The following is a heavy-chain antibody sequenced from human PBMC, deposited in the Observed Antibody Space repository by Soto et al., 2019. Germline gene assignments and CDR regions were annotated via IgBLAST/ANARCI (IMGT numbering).Heavy chain of an antibody. CDR2: ISYDGSNK. J-gene: IGHJ6*02. D-gene: IGHD2-21*02. CDR1: GFTFSSYG. CDR3: AKDTRYCGGDCYAYYYYYGMDV. Sequence: QVQLVESGGGVVQPGRSLRLSCAASGFTFSSYGMHWVRQAPGKGLEWVAVISYDGSNKYYADSVKGRFTISRDNSKNTRYRQMNSLRAEDTAVYYCAKDTRYCGGDCYAYYYYYGMDVWGQGTTVTVSS. V-gene: IGHV3-30*18.